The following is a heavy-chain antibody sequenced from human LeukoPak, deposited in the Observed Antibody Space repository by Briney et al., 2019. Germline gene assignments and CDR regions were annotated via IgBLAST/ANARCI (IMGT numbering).Heavy chain of an antibody. CDR2: ISGSGGST. CDR1: GFTFSSYA. V-gene: IGHV3-23*01. D-gene: IGHD3-22*01. J-gene: IGHJ4*02. Sequence: GGSLRLSCAASGFTFSSYAMSWVRQAPGKGLEWGSAISGSGGSTYYADSVKGRFTISRDNSKHTLYLQMNSLRAEDMAVYYCAKFSDSTGYYPGYFDYWGQGTLVTVSS. CDR3: AKFSDSTGYYPGYFDY.